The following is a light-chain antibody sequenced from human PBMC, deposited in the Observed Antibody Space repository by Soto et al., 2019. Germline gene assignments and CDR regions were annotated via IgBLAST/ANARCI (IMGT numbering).Light chain of an antibody. J-gene: IGLJ3*02. CDR3: SSYTSSGTLVV. V-gene: IGLV2-14*01. CDR2: DVS. CDR1: SSDIGGYKF. Sequence: QSALTQPASVSGSPGQSITISCTGTSSDIGGYKFVSWYQQHPGNAPKLMIYDVSNRPSGVSNRFSGSKSGNTASLTISGLQVEHEADYYCSSYTSSGTLVVFGGGTKVTVL.